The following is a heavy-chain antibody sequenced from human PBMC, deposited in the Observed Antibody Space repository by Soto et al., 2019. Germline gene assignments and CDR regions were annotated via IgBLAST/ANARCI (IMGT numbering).Heavy chain of an antibody. D-gene: IGHD2-2*01. V-gene: IGHV3-21*01. CDR3: ARGCSSTSCFLRNYYYGMDV. Sequence: AGGSLRLSCAASGFTFSSYSMNWVRQAPGKGLEWVSSISSSSSYIYYADSVKGRFTISRDNAKNSLYLQMNSLRAEDTAAYYCARGCSSTSCFLRNYYYGMDVWGQGTKVTVSS. J-gene: IGHJ6*02. CDR2: ISSSSSYI. CDR1: GFTFSSYS.